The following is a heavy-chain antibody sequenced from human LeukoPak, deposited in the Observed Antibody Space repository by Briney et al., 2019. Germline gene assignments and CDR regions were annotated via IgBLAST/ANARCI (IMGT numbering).Heavy chain of an antibody. CDR1: GGTFSSYA. J-gene: IGHJ6*04. CDR2: IIPIFGTA. V-gene: IGHV1-69*13. CDR3: ARADTAMVPPYYYYYGMDV. Sequence: SVKVSCQASGGTFSSYAISWVRQAPGQGLEWMGGIIPIFGTANYAQKFQGRVTITADESTSTAYIELSSLRSEDTAVYYCARADTAMVPPYYYYYGMDVWGKGTTVTVSS. D-gene: IGHD5-18*01.